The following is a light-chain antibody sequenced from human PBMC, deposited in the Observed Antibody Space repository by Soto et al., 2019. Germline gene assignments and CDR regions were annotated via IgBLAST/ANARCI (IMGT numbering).Light chain of an antibody. CDR1: QSVNHN. CDR3: QQYTNWPIT. CDR2: GIS. J-gene: IGKJ5*01. Sequence: EVVMTQSPATLSVSPGERATLSCRASQSVNHNYLAWYHQKPGQAPRLLIYGISARASGVPARFSGSGSGTEFTLTIDSLQSEDFAVYYCQQYTNWPITFGQGTHWRL. V-gene: IGKV3-15*01.